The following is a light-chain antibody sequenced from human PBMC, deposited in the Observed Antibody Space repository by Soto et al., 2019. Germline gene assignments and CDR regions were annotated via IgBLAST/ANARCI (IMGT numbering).Light chain of an antibody. CDR2: KAS. V-gene: IGKV1-5*03. Sequence: DIQMTQSPSTLSASVGDRVTITCRASQSISSWLAWYQQKPGKAPKLLIYKASSLESGVPSRFSGSGSGTEFTLTISSMQTEDFASYYCQHYNTYLGTFGQGTKVEIK. J-gene: IGKJ1*01. CDR1: QSISSW. CDR3: QHYNTYLGT.